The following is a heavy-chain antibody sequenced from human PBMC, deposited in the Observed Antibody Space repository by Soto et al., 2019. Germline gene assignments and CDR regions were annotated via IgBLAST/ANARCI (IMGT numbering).Heavy chain of an antibody. CDR3: AHAGDYDLLTFDH. Sequence: QITLQESGPTLVRPAQTLTLTGDFSGFSLSTYHLGEAWIRQPPGKALEWLALIYWDDDKRYSPSLKDRLAISKDTSSNQVVLTITNMDPGDTATYFCAHAGDYDLLTFDHWGPGTLGTVSA. CDR1: GFSLSTYHLG. V-gene: IGHV2-5*02. CDR2: IYWDDDK. J-gene: IGHJ4*02. D-gene: IGHD4-17*01.